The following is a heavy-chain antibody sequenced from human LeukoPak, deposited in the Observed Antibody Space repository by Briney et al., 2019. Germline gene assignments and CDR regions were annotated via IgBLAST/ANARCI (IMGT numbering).Heavy chain of an antibody. CDR1: GYTFTSYY. CDR2: INPNSGGS. CDR3: ARVWRVVTRAFDI. V-gene: IGHV1-2*02. Sequence: ASVKVSCKASGYTFTSYYMHWVRQSPGQGPEWMGWINPNSGGSKYAQKFQGRITLTRDTSISTAYMELTSLRSDDTAVYYCARVWRVVTRAFDIWGQGTMVTVSS. D-gene: IGHD3-3*01. J-gene: IGHJ3*02.